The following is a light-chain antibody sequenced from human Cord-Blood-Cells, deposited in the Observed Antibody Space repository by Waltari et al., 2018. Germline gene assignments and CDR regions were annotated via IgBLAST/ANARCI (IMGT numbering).Light chain of an antibody. CDR3: YSAADNNLGV. V-gene: IGLV3-27*01. CDR1: VLAKKY. Sequence: SYELTQPSSVSLSPGHTARTTCSGDVLAKKYARWFQQKPGQAPVLVIYKDSERPSGIPERFSGSSSGTTVTLTISGAQVEDEADYYCYSAADNNLGVFGGGTKLTVL. CDR2: KDS. J-gene: IGLJ2*01.